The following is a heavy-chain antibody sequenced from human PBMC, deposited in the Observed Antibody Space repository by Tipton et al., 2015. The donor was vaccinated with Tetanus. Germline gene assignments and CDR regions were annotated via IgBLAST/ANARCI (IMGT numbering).Heavy chain of an antibody. CDR2: MNPYTGNT. CDR3: ARANSGHYYLDS. CDR1: GDTFTLSD. J-gene: IGHJ4*02. V-gene: IGHV1-8*02. D-gene: IGHD1-26*01. Sequence: QSGAEVKKPGASVRVSCKASGDTFTLSDINWVRQAPGQGLEWMGWMNPYTGNTGYAQKFQGRVTVTRNTSIRTAYMELSSLTSEDTAVYYCARANSGHYYLDSWGQGTLVTVSS.